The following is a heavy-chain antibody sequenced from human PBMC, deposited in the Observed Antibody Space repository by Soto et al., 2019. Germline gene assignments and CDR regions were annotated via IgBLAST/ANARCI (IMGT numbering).Heavy chain of an antibody. J-gene: IGHJ6*02. CDR3: IQSRCGGDCLQSYASHYYYGMDV. CDR1: GFSLSTSGVG. Sequence: QITLKESGPTLVKPTQTLTLTCTFSGFSLSTSGVGVGWIRQPPGKALEWLALIYWDDDKRYSPSLRSRLTISKDTSKNKVVLTMTHMDPVDTATYYCIQSRCGGDCLQSYASHYYYGMDVWGQGTTVTVSS. CDR2: IYWDDDK. V-gene: IGHV2-5*02. D-gene: IGHD2-21*02.